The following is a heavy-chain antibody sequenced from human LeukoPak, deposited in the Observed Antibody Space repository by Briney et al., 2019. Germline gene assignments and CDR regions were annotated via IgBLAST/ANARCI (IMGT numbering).Heavy chain of an antibody. D-gene: IGHD3-10*01. CDR2: ISYDGSNK. V-gene: IGHV3-30*18. CDR1: GFTFSSYG. Sequence: GGSLRLSCAASGFTFSSYGMHWVRQAPGKGLEWVAVISYDGSNKYYADSVKGRFTISRDNSKNTPYLQMNRLRAEDTAVYYCAKDESYYYGSGSYYNLGPLDYWGQGTLVTVSS. CDR3: AKDESYYYGSGSYYNLGPLDY. J-gene: IGHJ4*02.